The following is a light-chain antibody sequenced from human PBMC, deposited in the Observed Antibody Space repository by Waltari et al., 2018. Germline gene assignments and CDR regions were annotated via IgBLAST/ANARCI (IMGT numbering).Light chain of an antibody. J-gene: IGKJ2*01. Sequence: DIVMTQSPDSLAVSLGERATINCKSSQNVLYSSNNKDYFAWYQQKPGQSPNLLIYWASTRESGVPDRFSGSGSGTYFTLTISSLQAEDVAVYYCQQYYSTPYTFGQGTKLEIK. CDR1: QNVLYSSNNKDY. V-gene: IGKV4-1*01. CDR2: WAS. CDR3: QQYYSTPYT.